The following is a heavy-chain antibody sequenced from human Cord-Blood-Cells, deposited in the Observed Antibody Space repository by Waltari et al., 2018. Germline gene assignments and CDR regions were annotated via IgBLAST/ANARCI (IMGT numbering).Heavy chain of an antibody. Sequence: QVQLVQSGAEVKKPGASVKVSCKASGYTFTSYDINWVRQATGQGLEWMGWMNPNRGNTGYAQKFQGRVTMTRNTSISTAYMELSSLRSEDTAVYYCARGRSSSWYEGYYYYGMDVWGQGTTVTVSS. J-gene: IGHJ6*02. D-gene: IGHD6-13*01. V-gene: IGHV1-8*01. CDR2: MNPNRGNT. CDR3: ARGRSSSWYEGYYYYGMDV. CDR1: GYTFTSYD.